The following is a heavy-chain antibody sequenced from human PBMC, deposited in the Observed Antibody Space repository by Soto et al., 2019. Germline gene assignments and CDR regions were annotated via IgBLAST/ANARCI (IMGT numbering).Heavy chain of an antibody. Sequence: TLSLTCTVSGGSISSGDYYWSWIRQPPGKGLEWIGYIYYSGSTYYNPSLKSRVTISVDTSKNQFSLKLSSVTAADTAVYYCARDSIMITFGGVIPSYYYYGMDVWGQGTTVTVSS. D-gene: IGHD3-16*02. CDR2: IYYSGST. CDR1: GGSISSGDYY. V-gene: IGHV4-30-4*01. CDR3: ARDSIMITFGGVIPSYYYYGMDV. J-gene: IGHJ6*02.